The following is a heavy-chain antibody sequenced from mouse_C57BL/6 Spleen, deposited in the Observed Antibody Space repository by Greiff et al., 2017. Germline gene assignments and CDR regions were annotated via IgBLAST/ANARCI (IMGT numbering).Heavy chain of an antibody. CDR3: ARRIYYGNEWYFDV. CDR1: GYTFTSYW. V-gene: IGHV1-52*01. Sequence: QVQLQQPGAELVRPGSSVKLSCKASGYTFTSYWMHWVKQRPIQGLEWIGNIDPSDSETHYNQKFKDKATLTVDKSSSTAYMQLSSLTSEDSAVYYCARRIYYGNEWYFDVWGTGTTVTVSS. CDR2: IDPSDSET. J-gene: IGHJ1*03. D-gene: IGHD2-1*01.